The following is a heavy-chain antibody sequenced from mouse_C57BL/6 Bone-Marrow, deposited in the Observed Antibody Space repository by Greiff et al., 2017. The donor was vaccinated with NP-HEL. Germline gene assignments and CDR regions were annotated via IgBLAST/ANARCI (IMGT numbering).Heavy chain of an antibody. CDR1: GFTFSDYG. J-gene: IGHJ4*01. V-gene: IGHV5-17*01. CDR3: ARGRRLGEDYAMDY. D-gene: IGHD4-1*01. CDR2: ISSGSSTI. Sequence: EVMLVESGGGLVKPGGSLKLSCAASGFTFSDYGMHWVRQAPEKGLEWVAYISSGSSTIYYADTVKGRFTISRDNAKNTLFLQMTSLRSEDTAMYYCARGRRLGEDYAMDYWGQGTSVTVSS.